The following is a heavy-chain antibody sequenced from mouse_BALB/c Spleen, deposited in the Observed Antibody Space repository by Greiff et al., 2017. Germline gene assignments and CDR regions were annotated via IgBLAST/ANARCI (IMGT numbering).Heavy chain of an antibody. CDR1: GYTFTSYW. D-gene: IGHD2-3*01. J-gene: IGHJ4*01. Sequence: VHLVESGAELVKPGASVKLSCKASGYTFTSYWMHWVKQRPGQGLEWIGEINPSNGRTNYNEKFKSKATLTVDKSSSTAYMQLSSLTSVDSAVYFCARNYGDGYSSNWGQGTSVTVSA. V-gene: IGHV1S81*02. CDR2: INPSNGRT. CDR3: ARNYGDGYSSN.